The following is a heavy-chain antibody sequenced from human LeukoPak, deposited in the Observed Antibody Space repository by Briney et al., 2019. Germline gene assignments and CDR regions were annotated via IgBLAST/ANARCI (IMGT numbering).Heavy chain of an antibody. D-gene: IGHD3-22*01. Sequence: GGSLRLSCAASGFTFSSYSMNWVRQAPGKGLEWVSSLSSSSSYIYYADSVKGRFTISRDNAKNSLYLQMNSLRAEDTAVYYCARDARGYYYDSSGYYPWGQGTLVTVSS. CDR2: LSSSSSYI. CDR3: ARDARGYYYDSSGYYP. J-gene: IGHJ5*02. V-gene: IGHV3-21*01. CDR1: GFTFSSYS.